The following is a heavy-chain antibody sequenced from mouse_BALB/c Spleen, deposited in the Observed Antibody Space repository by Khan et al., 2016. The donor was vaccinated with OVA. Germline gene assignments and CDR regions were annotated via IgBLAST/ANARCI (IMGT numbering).Heavy chain of an antibody. V-gene: IGHV5-17*02. CDR3: ARCDGFWFAY. J-gene: IGHJ3*01. Sequence: EVQVVESGGGLVQPGGSRKLSCAASGFTFNNFGMHWVRQAPEKGLEWVAYISSGSSIIYYADTVKGRFTISRDNPKNTLFLQMTSLRSEDTAMYYCARCDGFWFAYWGLGTLVTVSA. CDR1: GFTFNNFG. CDR2: ISSGSSII. D-gene: IGHD2-3*01.